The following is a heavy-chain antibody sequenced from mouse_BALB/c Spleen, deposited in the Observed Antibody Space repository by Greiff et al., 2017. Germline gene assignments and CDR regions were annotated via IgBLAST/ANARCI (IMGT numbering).Heavy chain of an antibody. CDR3: NAGWKGFAY. Sequence: VQLQQSGAELVRPGASVTLSCTASGFNIKDYYMHWVKQRPEQGLEWIGWIDPENGDTEYAPKFQGKATMTADTSSNTAYLQLSSLTSEDTAVYDCNAGWKGFAYWGQGTLVTVSA. D-gene: IGHD1-1*02. CDR2: IDPENGDT. V-gene: IGHV14-4*02. J-gene: IGHJ3*01. CDR1: GFNIKDYY.